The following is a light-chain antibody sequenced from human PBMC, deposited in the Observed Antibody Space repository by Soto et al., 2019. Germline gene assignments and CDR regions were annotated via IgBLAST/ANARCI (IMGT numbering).Light chain of an antibody. CDR1: QGISNY. V-gene: IGKV1-27*01. CDR2: AAS. J-gene: IGKJ4*01. CDR3: QKYNSAPLP. Sequence: DIQMTQSPSSLSASVGDRVTITCRASQGISNYVAWYQQKPGKVPKILICAASTLQSGVPSRFSGSGSWTDLTLTISSLQPQDDATYYCQKYNSAPLPFGGGTKVELK.